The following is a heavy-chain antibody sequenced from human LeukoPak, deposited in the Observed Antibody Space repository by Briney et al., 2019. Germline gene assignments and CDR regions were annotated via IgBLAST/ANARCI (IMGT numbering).Heavy chain of an antibody. Sequence: ASVKVSCKASGYTFTSYDINWVRQATGQGLEWMGWMNPNSGNTGYAQKFQGRVTITRNTSISTAYMELSRLSSEDTAVYYCARGVGFYYYYYMDVWGKGTTVTVSS. CDR3: ARGVGFYYYYYMDV. D-gene: IGHD1-26*01. J-gene: IGHJ6*03. V-gene: IGHV1-8*03. CDR1: GYTFTSYD. CDR2: MNPNSGNT.